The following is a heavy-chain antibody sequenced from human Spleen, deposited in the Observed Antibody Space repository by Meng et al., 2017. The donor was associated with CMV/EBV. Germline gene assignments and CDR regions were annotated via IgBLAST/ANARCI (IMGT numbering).Heavy chain of an antibody. CDR3: ARLDCSSNSCYSFDY. CDR1: GGSVSSGSYY. V-gene: IGHV4-61*01. Sequence: SETLSLTCTVSGGSVSSGSYYWSWIRQPPGKGLEWIGYIYYSGSTNYNPSLKSRVTISVDTSKNQFSLKLNSVTAAETAIYYCARLDCSSNSCYSFDYWGQGILVTVSS. D-gene: IGHD2-2*01. CDR2: IYYSGST. J-gene: IGHJ4*02.